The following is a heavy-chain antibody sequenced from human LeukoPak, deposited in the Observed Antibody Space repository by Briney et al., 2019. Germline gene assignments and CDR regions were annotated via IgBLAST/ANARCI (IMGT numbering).Heavy chain of an antibody. V-gene: IGHV4-59*01. CDR1: GGSISSYY. CDR2: IYYSGST. Sequence: SETLSLTCTVSGGSISSYYWSWIRQPPGKGLEWVGYIYYSGSTNYNPSLKSRVTISVDTSKNKFSLKLSSVCAADTAMYYCARWTIGTTVTTSLTERPNSGFDPWGQGTLVTVSS. J-gene: IGHJ5*02. CDR3: ARWTIGTTVTTSLTERPNSGFDP. D-gene: IGHD4-17*01.